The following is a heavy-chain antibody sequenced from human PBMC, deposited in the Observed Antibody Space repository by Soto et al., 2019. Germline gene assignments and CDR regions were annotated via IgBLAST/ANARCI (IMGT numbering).Heavy chain of an antibody. CDR3: VRARYAFFDY. CDR2: IYYSGST. D-gene: IGHD1-1*01. V-gene: IGHV4-30-4*01. J-gene: IGHJ4*02. CDR1: GGSFNSDDYY. Sequence: VPLQESGPGLVKPSQTLSLTCTVSGGSFNSDDYYWSWIRQPPGKGLEWIGYIYYSGSTNSNPSLKSRVTMSVDTSKNQFSLRLRSVTAADTAVYFCVRARYAFFDYWGQGTLVIVSS.